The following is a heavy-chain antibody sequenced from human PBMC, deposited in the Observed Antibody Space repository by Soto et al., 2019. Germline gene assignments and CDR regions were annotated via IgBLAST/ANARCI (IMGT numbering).Heavy chain of an antibody. Sequence: GASVKVSCKACGWTFSSYAISWVGQAGGQGLEWMGGIIPIFGTANYAQKFQGRVTITADESTSTAYMELSSLRSEDTAVYYCARDWSTDVDTDMVSEYWGQGTLVTVSS. CDR1: GWTFSSYA. CDR2: IIPIFGTA. CDR3: ARDWSTDVDTDMVSEY. D-gene: IGHD5-18*01. J-gene: IGHJ4*02. V-gene: IGHV1-69*13.